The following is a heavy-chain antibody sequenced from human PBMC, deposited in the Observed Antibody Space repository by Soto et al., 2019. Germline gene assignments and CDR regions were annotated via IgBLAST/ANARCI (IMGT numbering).Heavy chain of an antibody. CDR2: IYWDDDK. CDR1: GFSLTTSGVG. CDR3: AHRVLRTVFGLVTTTAIYFDF. V-gene: IGHV2-5*02. D-gene: IGHD3-3*01. Sequence: QITLNESGPTVVRPTEPLTLTCRFSGFSLTTSGVGVGWIRQSPGKAPEWLALIYWDDDKRYSASLKSRLTIPKYTFKMQVVLTVADLDPTVTATYYCAHRVLRTVFGLVTTTAIYFDFWGQGTPVAVSS. J-gene: IGHJ4*02.